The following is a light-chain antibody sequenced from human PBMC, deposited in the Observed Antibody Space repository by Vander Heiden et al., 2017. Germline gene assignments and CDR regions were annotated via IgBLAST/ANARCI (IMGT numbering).Light chain of an antibody. CDR3: QQYNSYSLT. CDR2: KAS. Sequence: DIQMTQSPSTLSASVGDRVATTCRASQSISSWLAWYQQKPGKAPKVLIYKASNLESGVPSRFSGSGSGTEFTLTISSLQPDDFATYYCQQYNSYSLTFGGGTKVEIK. J-gene: IGKJ4*01. V-gene: IGKV1-5*03. CDR1: QSISSW.